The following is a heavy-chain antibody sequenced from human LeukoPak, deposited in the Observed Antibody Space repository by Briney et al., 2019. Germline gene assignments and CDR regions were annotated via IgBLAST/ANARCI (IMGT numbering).Heavy chain of an antibody. Sequence: GGSLRLSCAASGFTFSDYYMSWIRQAPGKGLEWVSAITLSGSTTYYADSVKGRFTISKDTSKNTVYLQMNSLRAEDTAVYFCAKTGSGFYSDWGQGTLVTVSS. CDR2: ITLSGSTT. D-gene: IGHD3-22*01. J-gene: IGHJ4*02. CDR1: GFTFSDYY. V-gene: IGHV3-23*01. CDR3: AKTGSGFYSD.